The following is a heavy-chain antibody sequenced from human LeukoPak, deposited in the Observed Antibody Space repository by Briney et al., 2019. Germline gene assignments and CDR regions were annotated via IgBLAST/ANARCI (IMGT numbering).Heavy chain of an antibody. J-gene: IGHJ4*02. Sequence: GGSLRLSCAASGFTFSSYSMNWVRQAPGKGLEWVSYISSSSSTIYYADSVKGRFTISRDNAKNSLYLQMNSLRAEDTAVYYCAATLGYFDYWGQGTLVTVSS. CDR2: ISSSSSTI. V-gene: IGHV3-48*01. CDR1: GFTFSSYS. CDR3: AATLGYFDY.